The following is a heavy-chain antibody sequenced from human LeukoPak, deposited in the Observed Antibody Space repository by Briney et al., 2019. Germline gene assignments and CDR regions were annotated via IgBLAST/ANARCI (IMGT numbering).Heavy chain of an antibody. Sequence: GGSLRLSCAASGFTFSSYSMNWVRQAPGKGLEWVSSITSASDYIYYADSVKGRFTVSRDNAKNSLYLQMNSLRAEDTAVYYCARVYCSSGTCYSFDYWGQGTLVTASS. V-gene: IGHV3-21*01. J-gene: IGHJ4*02. CDR3: ARVYCSSGTCYSFDY. CDR2: ITSASDYI. CDR1: GFTFSSYS. D-gene: IGHD2-15*01.